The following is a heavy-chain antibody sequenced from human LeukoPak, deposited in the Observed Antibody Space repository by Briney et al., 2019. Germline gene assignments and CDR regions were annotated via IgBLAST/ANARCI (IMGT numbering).Heavy chain of an antibody. V-gene: IGHV4-59*01. Sequence: SETLSLTCTVSGGSISTYAWSWIRQPPGKGLEWNGYIYYSGSTNYNPSLKSRVTISVDTSKSQFSLKLSSVTAADTAVYYCARDYYDKRGDAFDIWGQGTMVTVSS. CDR2: IYYSGST. D-gene: IGHD3-22*01. CDR3: ARDYYDKRGDAFDI. CDR1: GGSISTYA. J-gene: IGHJ3*02.